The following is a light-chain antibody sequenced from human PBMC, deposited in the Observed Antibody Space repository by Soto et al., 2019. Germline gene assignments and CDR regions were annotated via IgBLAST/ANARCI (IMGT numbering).Light chain of an antibody. CDR1: QSLLHSNGYNY. Sequence: DIVVTQSPLSLPVTPGEPASISCRSSQSLLHSNGYNYLDWYLQKPGQSPQFLIYLGSNRASGVPDRFSGSGSGTDFTLKISRVEAEDVGVYYCMQALQTSITFGQGTRLEI. CDR3: MQALQTSIT. CDR2: LGS. V-gene: IGKV2-28*01. J-gene: IGKJ5*01.